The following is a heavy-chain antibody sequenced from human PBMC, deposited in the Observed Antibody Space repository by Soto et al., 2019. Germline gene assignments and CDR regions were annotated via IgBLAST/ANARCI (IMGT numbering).Heavy chain of an antibody. CDR3: ARTTGTTDYYYYMDV. Sequence: GASVKVSGKASGGTFSSYTISWVRQAPGQGLEWMGRIIPILGIANYAQKFQGRVTITADKSTSTAYMELSSLRSEDTAVYYCARTTGTTDYYYYMDVWGKGTTVTVSS. CDR2: IIPILGIA. CDR1: GGTFSSYT. D-gene: IGHD1-1*01. V-gene: IGHV1-69*02. J-gene: IGHJ6*03.